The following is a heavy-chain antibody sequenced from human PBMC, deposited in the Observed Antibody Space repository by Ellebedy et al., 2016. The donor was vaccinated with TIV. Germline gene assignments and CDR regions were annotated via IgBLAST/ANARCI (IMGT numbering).Heavy chain of an antibody. J-gene: IGHJ4*02. CDR1: GFIFSSYA. V-gene: IGHV3-23*01. CDR3: AKGRGGGSDSSAPRYYFDY. CDR2: ISHTGGRT. Sequence: GESLKISCAASGFIFSSYAMSWVRQAQGKGLEWVSTISHTGGRTYYADSVGGRFTISRDNSKKTLYLQMNSLSAEDTAVYYCAKGRGGGSDSSAPRYYFDYWGLGTLVTVSS. D-gene: IGHD3-22*01.